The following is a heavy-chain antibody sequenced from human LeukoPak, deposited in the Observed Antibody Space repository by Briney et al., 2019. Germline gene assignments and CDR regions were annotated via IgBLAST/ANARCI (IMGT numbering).Heavy chain of an antibody. Sequence: PGGSLRLSCAASGFTFSNGWMSWVRQAPGKGLEWVGRIKTKTDGGTTDYAAPVKGRFTISRDDSKNTLYLQMNNLKTEDTAVYYCTTGPMGTYYDILTGYYMGEDFDYWGQGILVTVSS. D-gene: IGHD3-9*01. CDR1: GFTFSNGW. CDR3: TTGPMGTYYDILTGYYMGEDFDY. J-gene: IGHJ4*02. V-gene: IGHV3-15*01. CDR2: IKTKTDGGTT.